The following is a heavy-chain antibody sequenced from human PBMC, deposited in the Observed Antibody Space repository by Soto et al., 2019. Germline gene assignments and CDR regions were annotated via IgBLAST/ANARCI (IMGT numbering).Heavy chain of an antibody. D-gene: IGHD3-3*01. CDR2: ISGNGRIT. CDR1: GFTFSSYA. J-gene: IGHJ3*02. V-gene: IGHV3-23*01. Sequence: DVQGLESGGGLVQPGGSLRLSCAASGFTFSSYAMSWVRQAPGTRLEWVSYISGNGRITKYEDSVKGRFTIPRENSFNTLYLQMNTLRDEETDLYYCVKSYFDFWSGYYGATKEDAFDIWGQGTMVTVSS. CDR3: VKSYFDFWSGYYGATKEDAFDI.